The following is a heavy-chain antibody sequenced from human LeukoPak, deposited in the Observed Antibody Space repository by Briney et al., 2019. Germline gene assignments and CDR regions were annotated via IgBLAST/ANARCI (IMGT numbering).Heavy chain of an antibody. CDR2: INPNSGGT. CDR1: GYTFTGYY. J-gene: IGHJ4*02. V-gene: IGHV1-2*02. D-gene: IGHD2-15*01. Sequence: ASVKVSCKASGYTFTGYYMHWVRQAPGQGLEWMGWINPNSGGTNYAQKFQGRVTMTRDTSISTAYMELSRLRSDDTAVYYCARERTLASCYDYWGQGTLVTVSS. CDR3: ARERTLASCYDY.